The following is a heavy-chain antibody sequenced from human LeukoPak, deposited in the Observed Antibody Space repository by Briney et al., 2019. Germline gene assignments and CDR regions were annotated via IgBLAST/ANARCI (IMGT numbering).Heavy chain of an antibody. D-gene: IGHD6-6*01. CDR1: GFTFSSYA. V-gene: IGHV3-30-3*01. CDR3: ARGHNPYSTSSGEL. J-gene: IGHJ4*02. CDR2: ISYDGSNK. Sequence: PGRSLRLSCAASGFTFSSYAMHWVRQAPGKGLEWVAVISYDGSNKYYADSVKGRFTISRDNSKNTLYLQMSNLRPEDTSVYYCARGHNPYSTSSGELWGQGTLVTVSS.